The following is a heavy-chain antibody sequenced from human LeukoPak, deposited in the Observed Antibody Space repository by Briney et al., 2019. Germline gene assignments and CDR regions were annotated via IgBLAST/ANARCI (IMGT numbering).Heavy chain of an antibody. D-gene: IGHD2-2*01. CDR2: ISNDGNRK. CDR3: AREGCSSSTSCSAAFDY. J-gene: IGHJ4*02. CDR1: GFTFSTYP. V-gene: IGHV3-30*14. Sequence: PGGSLRLSCVASGFTFSTYPMQWVRQAPGKGLEWVAGISNDGNRKHYADSVKGRFTISRDNSKNTLYLQMNSLRAEDTAVYYCAREGCSSSTSCSAAFDYWGQGTLVTVSS.